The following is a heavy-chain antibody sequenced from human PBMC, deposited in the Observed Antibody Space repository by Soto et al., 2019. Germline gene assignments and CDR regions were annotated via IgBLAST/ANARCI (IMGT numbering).Heavy chain of an antibody. D-gene: IGHD3-22*01. CDR1: GFTFSSYG. J-gene: IGHJ3*01. Sequence: PXGALRLSCAASGFTFSSYGMHWVRQAPGKGLEWVAVISYDGSNKYYADSVKGRFTISRDNSKNTLYLQMNSLRAEDTAVYYCAKPYYDSSGYSQGAFDLWGQGTMVTVSS. CDR3: AKPYYDSSGYSQGAFDL. V-gene: IGHV3-30*18. CDR2: ISYDGSNK.